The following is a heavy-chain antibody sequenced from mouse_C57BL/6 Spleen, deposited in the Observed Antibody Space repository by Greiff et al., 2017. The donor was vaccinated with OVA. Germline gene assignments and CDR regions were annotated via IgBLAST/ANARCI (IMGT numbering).Heavy chain of an antibody. CDR2: IYPGSGNT. V-gene: IGHV1-76*01. CDR3: AKGLEDGAWFAY. Sequence: QVQLQHSGAELVRPGASVKLSCKASGYTFTDYYINWVKQRPGQGLEWIARIYPGSGNTYYNEKFKGKATLTAEKSSSTAYMQLSSLTSEDSAVYFCAKGLEDGAWFAYWGQGTLVTVSA. D-gene: IGHD2-3*01. J-gene: IGHJ3*01. CDR1: GYTFTDYY.